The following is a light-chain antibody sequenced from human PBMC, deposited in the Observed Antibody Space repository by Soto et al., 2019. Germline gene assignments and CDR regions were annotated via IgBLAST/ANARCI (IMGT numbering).Light chain of an antibody. CDR3: QQFGSSPRT. Sequence: DIVLTQSPGTLSLSPGERATLSCRASQSVNINYLAWYQQKHGQRPRLLMYGTSTRATGVPGRCSGSGSGKDFTLTSSSLEPEDFAVSYCQQFGSSPRTFGQGTKVE. CDR2: GTS. CDR1: QSVNINY. V-gene: IGKV3-20*01. J-gene: IGKJ1*01.